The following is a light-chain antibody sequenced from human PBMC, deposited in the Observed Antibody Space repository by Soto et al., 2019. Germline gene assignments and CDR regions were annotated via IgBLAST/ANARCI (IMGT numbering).Light chain of an antibody. CDR2: GAS. CDR1: QSVSSTF. J-gene: IGKJ5*01. CDR3: QQYNYSPPD. V-gene: IGKV3-20*01. Sequence: DIVLTQSPGTLCLSPGEXATLSCRASQSVSSTFFAWYQQKPGQAPRLLMFGASNRATGIPDRFSGSGSGTDFTLTISRLEPEDFAVYYCQQYNYSPPDFGQGTRL.